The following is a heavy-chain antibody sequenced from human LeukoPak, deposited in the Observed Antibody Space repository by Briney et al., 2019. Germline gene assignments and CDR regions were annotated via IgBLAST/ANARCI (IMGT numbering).Heavy chain of an antibody. CDR3: ARFVTFLGGMDV. CDR2: INPNSGGT. V-gene: IGHV1-2*02. J-gene: IGHJ6*02. CDR1: GYTFTGYY. Sequence: ASVKVSCKASGYTFTGYYMHWVRQAPGQGLEWMGWINPNSGGTNYAQKFQGRVTITRDTSASTAYMELSSLRSEDTAVYYCARFVTFLGGMDVWGQGTTVTVSS. D-gene: IGHD2-21*02.